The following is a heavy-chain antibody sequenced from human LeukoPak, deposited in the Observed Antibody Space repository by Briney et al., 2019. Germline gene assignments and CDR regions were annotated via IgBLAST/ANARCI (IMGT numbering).Heavy chain of an antibody. J-gene: IGHJ4*02. V-gene: IGHV3-23*01. CDR2: ISTSGGST. D-gene: IGHD1-26*01. CDR3: AKEPYSGSQLLDY. CDR1: GFTFSSHA. Sequence: PGGSLRLSCAASGFTFSSHAMSWVRQAPGKGLEWVSAISTSGGSTYYADSVKGRFTIPRDNSKNTLYLQMNSLRAEDTAVYYCAKEPYSGSQLLDYWGQGTLVTVSS.